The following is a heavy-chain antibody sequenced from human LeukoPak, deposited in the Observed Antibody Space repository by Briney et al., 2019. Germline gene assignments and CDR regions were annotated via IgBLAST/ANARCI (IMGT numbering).Heavy chain of an antibody. Sequence: GASVKVSCKASGYTFIGYYIHWVRQAPGQGLKWMGSVNPNSGVTDYAQKFQGRITMTRDTSISTAYMELNRLTSDDTAVYYCARDTGFPFFDFWGHGALVTVSS. J-gene: IGHJ4*01. CDR2: VNPNSGVT. CDR3: ARDTGFPFFDF. V-gene: IGHV1-2*02. CDR1: GYTFIGYY.